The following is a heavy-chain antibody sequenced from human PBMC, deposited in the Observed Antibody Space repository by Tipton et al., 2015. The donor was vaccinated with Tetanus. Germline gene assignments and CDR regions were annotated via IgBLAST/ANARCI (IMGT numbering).Heavy chain of an antibody. CDR2: IYFKGET. V-gene: IGHV4-39*07. CDR3: ARERSGFNVGHLDV. CDR1: GGSISDKKNY. D-gene: IGHD3-3*01. Sequence: LRLSCTVSGGSISDKKNYWGWIRQAPGKGLEWIASIYFKGETYYSPSLKSRVSMSVDKSRKEVSLKLQSVTAADTAVYFCARERSGFNVGHLDVWGPGILVIVSS. J-gene: IGHJ4*02.